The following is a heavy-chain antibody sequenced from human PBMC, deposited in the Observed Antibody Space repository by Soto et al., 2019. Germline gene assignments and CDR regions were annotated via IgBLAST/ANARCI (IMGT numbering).Heavy chain of an antibody. J-gene: IGHJ4*02. CDR3: ARGCSSTSCDGGYFDY. CDR2: ISSSGSTI. V-gene: IGHV3-48*03. CDR1: GFTFSSYE. D-gene: IGHD2-2*01. Sequence: PGGSLRLSCAASGFTFSSYEMNWVRQAPGKGLEWVSYISSSGSTIYYADSVKGRFTISRDNAKNSLYLQMNSLRAEDTAVYYCARGCSSTSCDGGYFDYWGQGTLVTVSS.